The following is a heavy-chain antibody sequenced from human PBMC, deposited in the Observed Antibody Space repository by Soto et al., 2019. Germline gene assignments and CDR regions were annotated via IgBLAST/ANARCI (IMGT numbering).Heavy chain of an antibody. Sequence: QVQLVQSGAEVKKPGSSVKVSCKASGYTFASYTISWMRQAPGQGLEWMGWISTYNGNTNYAQKLQGRVTMTTDTSPSTAYMNTRSLRSDATAVYYCARDPPPPDYWGQGTLVTVSS. J-gene: IGHJ4*02. CDR1: GYTFASYT. CDR2: ISTYNGNT. V-gene: IGHV1-18*01. CDR3: ARDPPPPDY.